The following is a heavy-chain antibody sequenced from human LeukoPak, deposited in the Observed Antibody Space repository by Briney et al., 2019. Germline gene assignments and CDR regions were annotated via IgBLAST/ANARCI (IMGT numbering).Heavy chain of an antibody. V-gene: IGHV4-59*01. Sequence: ASETLSLTCTVSGGSISSYYWSWIRQPPGKGLEWIGYIYYSGSTNYNPSLKSRVTISVDTSKNQFSLKLSSVTAADTAVYYCARRGYCSGGSCYWDWGQGTLATVSS. CDR1: GGSISSYY. J-gene: IGHJ4*02. CDR2: IYYSGST. CDR3: ARRGYCSGGSCYWD. D-gene: IGHD2-15*01.